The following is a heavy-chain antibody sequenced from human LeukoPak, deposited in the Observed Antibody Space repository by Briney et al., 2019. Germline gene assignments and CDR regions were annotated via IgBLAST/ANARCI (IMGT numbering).Heavy chain of an antibody. V-gene: IGHV1-69*13. CDR1: GGTFSTYI. CDR2: IIPMFGKT. D-gene: IGHD3-10*01. CDR3: ARRFTPRGGADYGSVNYFFGHNWFAP. Sequence: GAAVTVSCKASGGTFSTYIISWVRQAPGQGLEWMGGIIPMFGKTNYAQKSQGRVTITADACTNTAYMELSSLRSEDTAVYYCARRFTPRGGADYGSVNYFFGHNWFAPWGQGTLVTVSS. J-gene: IGHJ5*02.